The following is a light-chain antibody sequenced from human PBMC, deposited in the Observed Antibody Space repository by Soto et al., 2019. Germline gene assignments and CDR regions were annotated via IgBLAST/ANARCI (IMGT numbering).Light chain of an antibody. J-gene: IGKJ1*01. CDR3: QQYNDNWT. CDR1: QSMSSW. V-gene: IGKV1-5*03. Sequence: DIQMTQPPSTLSASVGDRVTITCRASQSMSSWLAWYQQKPGTAHKLLIYKPSTLQSGVASRFSGSGSGTEVSLTISRLQADESANYYCQQYNDNWTFGQGNKVE. CDR2: KPS.